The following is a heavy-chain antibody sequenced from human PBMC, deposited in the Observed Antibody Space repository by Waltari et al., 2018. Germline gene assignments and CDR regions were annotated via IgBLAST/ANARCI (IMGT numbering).Heavy chain of an antibody. CDR1: YWSISSRSYY. Sequence: QQESGPSLVKPSETLSLTCTVSYWSISSRSYYGGWIRLAPGKGLEWIGHIYYSGSSYNNPSLQRRLTMSVDSSKNQFSLTLSSVTAADTAVYYCARVLIRTSGLNFDSWGQGSLVTVSS. V-gene: IGHV4-39*07. CDR3: ARVLIRTSGLNFDS. J-gene: IGHJ4*02. D-gene: IGHD3-16*01. CDR2: IYYSGSS.